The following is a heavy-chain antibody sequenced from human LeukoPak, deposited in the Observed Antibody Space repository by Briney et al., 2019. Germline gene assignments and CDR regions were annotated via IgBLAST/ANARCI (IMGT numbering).Heavy chain of an antibody. V-gene: IGHV1-69*13. CDR3: AREPGYCSSTSCDYYYGMDV. CDR1: GGTFSSYA. J-gene: IGHJ6*02. Sequence: SVKVSCKASGGTFSSYAISWVRQAPGQGLEWMGGIIPIFGTANYAQKFQGRVTITADESTSTAYMELSSLRSEDTAVYYCAREPGYCSSTSCDYYYGMDVWGQGTRSPSP. CDR2: IIPIFGTA. D-gene: IGHD2-2*01.